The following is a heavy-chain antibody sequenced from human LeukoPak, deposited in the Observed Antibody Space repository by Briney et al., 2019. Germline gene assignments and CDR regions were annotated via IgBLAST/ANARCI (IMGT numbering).Heavy chain of an antibody. V-gene: IGHV4-39*07. CDR3: ARDNYASGSGSSV. D-gene: IGHD3-10*01. Sequence: SETLSLTCTVSDGSISSSSYYWGWIRQPPGKGLEWIGSIYYSGSTYYNPSLKSRVTISVDTSKNQFSPKLSSVTAADTAVYYCARDNYASGSGSSVWGQGTLVTVSS. CDR2: IYYSGST. CDR1: DGSISSSSYY. J-gene: IGHJ4*02.